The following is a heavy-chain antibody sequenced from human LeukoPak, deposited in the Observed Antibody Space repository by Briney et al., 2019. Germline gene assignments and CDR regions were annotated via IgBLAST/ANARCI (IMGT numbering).Heavy chain of an antibody. D-gene: IGHD3-16*01. V-gene: IGHV3-23*01. CDR2: ISGSGDNT. Sequence: GGSLRLSCAASGFTFSNYAMSWVRQAPGKGLEWVAAISGSGDNTYYADSVKGRFTISRDNSKNTLYLQMNSLRAENTAVYYCAKFRLIGGINWFDPWGQGTLVTVSS. CDR1: GFTFSNYA. J-gene: IGHJ5*02. CDR3: AKFRLIGGINWFDP.